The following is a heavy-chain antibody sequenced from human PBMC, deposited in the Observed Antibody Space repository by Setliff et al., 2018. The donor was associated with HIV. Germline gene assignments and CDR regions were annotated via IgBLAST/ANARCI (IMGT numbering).Heavy chain of an antibody. CDR2: IHTNTGDP. CDR1: GGTFSDFR. CDR3: ASRFYGGSPANPFDY. Sequence: ASVKVSCKASGGTFSDFRITWVRQAPGQGLEWMGWIHTNTGDPTYAQDFTGRFVFSLDTSVGTAYLQITGLKADDTAIYFCASRFYGGSPANPFDYWGQGTPVTVSS. V-gene: IGHV7-4-1*02. D-gene: IGHD3-16*01. J-gene: IGHJ4*02.